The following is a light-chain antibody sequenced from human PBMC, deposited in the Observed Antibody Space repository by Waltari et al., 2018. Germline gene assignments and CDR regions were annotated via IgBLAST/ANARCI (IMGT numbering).Light chain of an antibody. Sequence: EMTQSPDSLPVSLGERATINCKSSQSVLYNFNNKNYFAWFQLKPGQPPKLLIRWASTREPGVPDRFSGSGSGTDFTLTISSLQTEDVAVYYCQQYLTLPYSFGQGTKLEIK. CDR3: QQYLTLPYS. CDR2: WAS. J-gene: IGKJ2*03. V-gene: IGKV4-1*01. CDR1: QSVLYNFNNKNY.